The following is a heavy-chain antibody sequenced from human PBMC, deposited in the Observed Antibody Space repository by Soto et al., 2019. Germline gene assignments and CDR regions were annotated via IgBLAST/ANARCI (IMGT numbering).Heavy chain of an antibody. V-gene: IGHV3-23*01. D-gene: IGHD2-15*01. CDR3: ATSEDTFNYH. J-gene: IGHJ4*02. CDR2: ISGGGDTT. Sequence: PGGSLRLSCGASVFTSGLTFSNLAMSWVRLGPGKQLEWVSVISGGGDTTHYADSVKGRFTISRDNSKNSLYLHMSSLRAEDTAVYYCATSEDTFNYHWGQGTLVTVSS. CDR1: VFTSGLTFSNLA.